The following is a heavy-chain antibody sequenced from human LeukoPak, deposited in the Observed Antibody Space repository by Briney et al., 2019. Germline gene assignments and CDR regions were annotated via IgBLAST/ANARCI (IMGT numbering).Heavy chain of an antibody. J-gene: IGHJ4*02. Sequence: GGSLRLSCAASGLTFSDYSMTWVRQAPGKGLFWVSGISAGGGSTYYADSVKGRFTISRDNSKNTQSLQMNSLRAEDTALYYCAREAYGSGSYTIDYWGQGTLVTVSS. CDR3: AREAYGSGSYTIDY. CDR1: GLTFSDYS. CDR2: ISAGGGST. D-gene: IGHD3-10*01. V-gene: IGHV3-23*01.